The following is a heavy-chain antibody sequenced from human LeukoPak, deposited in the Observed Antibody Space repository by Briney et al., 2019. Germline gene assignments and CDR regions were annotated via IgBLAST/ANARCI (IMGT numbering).Heavy chain of an antibody. V-gene: IGHV3-13*01. CDR2: IGTAGDT. CDR3: ARGAYYYDSSDAFDI. D-gene: IGHD3-22*01. CDR1: GFTFRSYE. Sequence: GGTLRLSGAASGFTFRSYEMHWIRQATGKGLHCVSAIGTAGDTYYPGSVKGRFTISRENAKNSLYLQMNSLRAGDTAVYYCARGAYYYDSSDAFDIWGQGTMVTVSS. J-gene: IGHJ3*02.